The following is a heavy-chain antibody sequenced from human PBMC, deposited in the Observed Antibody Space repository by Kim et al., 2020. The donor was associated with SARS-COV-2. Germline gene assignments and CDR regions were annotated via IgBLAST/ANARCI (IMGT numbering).Heavy chain of an antibody. J-gene: IGHJ4*02. CDR2: IYYSGST. CDR1: GGSISSYY. Sequence: SDTLSLTCTVSGGSISSYYWSWIRQPPGKGLEWIGYIYYSGSTNYNPSLKSRVTISVDTSKNQFSLKLSSVTAADTAVYYCARGSSGYYPIGWGQGTLVTVSS. D-gene: IGHD3-22*01. CDR3: ARGSSGYYPIG. V-gene: IGHV4-59*13.